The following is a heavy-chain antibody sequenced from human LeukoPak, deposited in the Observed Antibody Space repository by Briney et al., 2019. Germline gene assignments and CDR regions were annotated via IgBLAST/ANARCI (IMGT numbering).Heavy chain of an antibody. V-gene: IGHV3-30*03. D-gene: IGHD3-10*01. CDR2: ISYDGSNK. J-gene: IGHJ4*02. Sequence: PGGSLRLSCAASGFTFSSYGMHWVRQAPGKGLEWVAVISYDGSNKYYADSVKGRFTISRDDSKNTLYLQMNSLRAEDTAVYYCAGFGEPFDYWGQGTLVTVSS. CDR1: GFTFSSYG. CDR3: AGFGEPFDY.